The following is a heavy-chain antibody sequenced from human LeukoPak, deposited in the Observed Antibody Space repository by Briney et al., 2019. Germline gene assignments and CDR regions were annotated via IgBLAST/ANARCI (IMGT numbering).Heavy chain of an antibody. J-gene: IGHJ4*02. CDR1: NYSISTDYY. D-gene: IGHD3-16*02. CDR2: MYHSGST. CDR3: ARYDVWGSYRAFDY. Sequence: SETLSLTCSVSNYSISTDYYWGWIRQPPGKGLEWIGTMYHSGSTYYNPSLKSRVTISVDTSKNQFSLRLSSVTAADTAVYYCARYDVWGSYRAFDYWGQGTLVTVSS. V-gene: IGHV4-38-2*02.